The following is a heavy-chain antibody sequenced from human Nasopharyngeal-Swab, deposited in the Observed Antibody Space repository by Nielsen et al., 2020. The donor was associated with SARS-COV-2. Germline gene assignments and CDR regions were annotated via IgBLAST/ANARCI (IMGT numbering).Heavy chain of an antibody. CDR3: ARDSPIVDYVPNYYYYMDV. CDR2: IIINSSYI. J-gene: IGHJ6*03. V-gene: IGHV3-21*01. Sequence: GGSLRLSCAASGFTFSSYTINWVRQAPGKGLEWVSSIIINSSYIYYADSVKGRFTISRDNAKKSLYLQMNSLRAEDTAVYYCARDSPIVDYVPNYYYYMDVWGKGTTVTVSS. D-gene: IGHD3-16*01. CDR1: GFTFSSYT.